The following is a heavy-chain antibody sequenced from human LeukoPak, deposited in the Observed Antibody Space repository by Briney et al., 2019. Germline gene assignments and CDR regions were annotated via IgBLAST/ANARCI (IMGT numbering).Heavy chain of an antibody. D-gene: IGHD5-18*01. CDR3: ARGGSRQYNF. J-gene: IGHJ4*02. CDR1: GFTFSSYW. Sequence: PGGSLRLSCAASGFTFSSYWMSWVRQAPGKGLEWVANIRHDGSEKYYVDSVKGRFTISRDNAKDSLYLQMNSLRVEDTAVYYCARGGSRQYNFWGQGTPVTVSS. V-gene: IGHV3-7*01. CDR2: IRHDGSEK.